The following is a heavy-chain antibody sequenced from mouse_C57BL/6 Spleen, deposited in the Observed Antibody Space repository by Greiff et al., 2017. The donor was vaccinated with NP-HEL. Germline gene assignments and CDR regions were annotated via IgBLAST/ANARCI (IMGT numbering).Heavy chain of an antibody. CDR1: GFSLTSYG. Sequence: VHLVESGPGLVAPSQSLSITCTVSGFSLTSYGVHWVRQPPGKGLEWLVVIWSDGSSTYNPALKSRLSISKANYKSQVFLKMNSRQTDDTAMYYCARHSYGSSYWYFDVWGTGTTVTVSS. D-gene: IGHD1-1*01. CDR3: ARHSYGSSYWYFDV. CDR2: IWSDGSS. J-gene: IGHJ1*03. V-gene: IGHV2-6-1*01.